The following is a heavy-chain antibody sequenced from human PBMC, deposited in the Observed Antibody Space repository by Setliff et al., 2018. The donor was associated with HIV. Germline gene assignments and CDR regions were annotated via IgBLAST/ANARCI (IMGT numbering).Heavy chain of an antibody. Sequence: SETLSLTCTVSGGSISSGTYYWSWIRQHPGKGLEWIGYIYYSGSTYYNPSLKSRVTLSVDTSKNQFSLKLSSVTAADTAFYYCAKPYYDISGYYFYYFDYWGQGTLVTVSS. D-gene: IGHD3-22*01. J-gene: IGHJ4*02. CDR3: AKPYYDISGYYFYYFDY. CDR2: IYYSGST. CDR1: GGSISSGTYY. V-gene: IGHV4-39*01.